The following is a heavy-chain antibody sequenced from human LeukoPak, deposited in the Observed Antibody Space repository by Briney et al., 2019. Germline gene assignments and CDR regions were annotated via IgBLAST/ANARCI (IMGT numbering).Heavy chain of an antibody. J-gene: IGHJ4*02. CDR3: AKDRHQSTAMASDFDC. CDR2: ISYDGSNK. V-gene: IGHV3-30*18. D-gene: IGHD2-2*01. Sequence: GGSLRLSCAASGFTFSSYGMHWVRQAPGKGLEWVAVISYDGSNKYYADSVKGRFTISRDNSKNTLYLQMNSLRAEDTAVYYCAKDRHQSTAMASDFDCWGQGTLVTVSS. CDR1: GFTFSSYG.